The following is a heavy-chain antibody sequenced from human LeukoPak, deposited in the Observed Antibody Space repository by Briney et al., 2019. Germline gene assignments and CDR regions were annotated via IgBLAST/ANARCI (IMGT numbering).Heavy chain of an antibody. V-gene: IGHV1-69*13. Sequence: SVKVSCKASGGTFSSYAISWVRQAPGQGLEWMGGIIPIFGTANYAQKFQGRVTITADESTSTAYMELSSLRSEDTAVYYCARDSPLYYGMDVWGQGTTVTVSS. J-gene: IGHJ6*02. CDR3: ARDSPLYYGMDV. CDR2: IIPIFGTA. CDR1: GGTFSSYA.